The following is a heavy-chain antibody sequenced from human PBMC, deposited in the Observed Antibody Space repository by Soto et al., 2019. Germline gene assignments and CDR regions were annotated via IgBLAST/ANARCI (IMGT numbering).Heavy chain of an antibody. V-gene: IGHV1-46*01. Sequence: ASVQVSCKASGYTFTSYYMHWVRQAPGQGLEWMGIINPSGGSTSYAQKFQGRVTMTRDTSTSTVYMELSSLRSEDTAVYYCFVGGYDVGGKVNDAFDIWGQGTMVTVSS. CDR3: FVGGYDVGGKVNDAFDI. CDR1: GYTFTSYY. CDR2: INPSGGST. J-gene: IGHJ3*02. D-gene: IGHD5-12*01.